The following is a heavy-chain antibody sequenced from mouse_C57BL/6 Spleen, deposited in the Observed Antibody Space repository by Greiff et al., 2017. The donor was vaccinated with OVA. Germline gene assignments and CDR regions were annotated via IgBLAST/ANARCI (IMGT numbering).Heavy chain of an antibody. CDR3: GLRRTLAMDY. J-gene: IGHJ4*01. D-gene: IGHD2-4*01. Sequence: VQLQESGAELVRPGASVTLSCKASGYTFTDYEMHWVKQTPVHGLEWIGAIDPETGGTAYNQKFKGKAILTADKSSSTAYMELRSLTSEDSAVYYCGLRRTLAMDYWGQGTSVTVSS. V-gene: IGHV1-15*01. CDR2: IDPETGGT. CDR1: GYTFTDYE.